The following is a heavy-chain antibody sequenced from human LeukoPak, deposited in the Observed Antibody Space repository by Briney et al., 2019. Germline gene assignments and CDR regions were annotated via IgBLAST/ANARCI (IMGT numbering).Heavy chain of an antibody. CDR2: ISSSSSTI. Sequence: PGGSLRLSCAASGFTFSSYSMNWVRQAPGKGLEWVSYISSSSSTIYYADSVKGRFTISRDNAKNSLYLQMNSLRDEDTAVYYCASVLSGIAVAGSFDPWGQGTLVTVSS. V-gene: IGHV3-48*02. D-gene: IGHD6-19*01. J-gene: IGHJ5*02. CDR3: ASVLSGIAVAGSFDP. CDR1: GFTFSSYS.